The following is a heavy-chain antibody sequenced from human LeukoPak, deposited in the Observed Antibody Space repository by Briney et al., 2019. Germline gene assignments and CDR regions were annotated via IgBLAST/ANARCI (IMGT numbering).Heavy chain of an antibody. D-gene: IGHD3-10*01. Sequence: TGGSLRLSCAASGFTVSSNYMSWVRQAPGKGLEWVSVIYSGGSTYYADSVKGRFTISRDNSKNTLYLQMNSLRAEDTAVYYCARDRVIMVRGVIRGSWFDPWGQGTLVTVSS. V-gene: IGHV3-66*01. CDR2: IYSGGST. CDR3: ARDRVIMVRGVIRGSWFDP. CDR1: GFTVSSNY. J-gene: IGHJ5*02.